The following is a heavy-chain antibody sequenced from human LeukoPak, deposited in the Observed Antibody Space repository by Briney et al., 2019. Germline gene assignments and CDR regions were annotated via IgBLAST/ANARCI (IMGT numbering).Heavy chain of an antibody. V-gene: IGHV3-23*01. D-gene: IGHD4-23*01. CDR2: ISGSGGDT. J-gene: IGHJ5*02. CDR3: AKYGGGNLRWFDP. CDR1: GFTFSTYA. Sequence: GGPLSLSCAASGFTFSTYAMSLLRQAPRNRLEMVSTISGSGGDTYYADCVKGRFTISRDNSKNTVYLQMNSLRAEDTAVYYCAKYGGGNLRWFDPWGQGSLVTVSS.